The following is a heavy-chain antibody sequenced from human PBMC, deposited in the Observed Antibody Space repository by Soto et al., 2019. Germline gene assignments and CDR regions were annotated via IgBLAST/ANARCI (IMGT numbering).Heavy chain of an antibody. D-gene: IGHD3-3*01. V-gene: IGHV3-9*01. J-gene: IGHJ4*02. Sequence: EVQLVESGGGLVQPGRSLRLSCAASGFTFDDYAMHWVRQAPGKGLEWVSGISWNSGSIGYADSVKGRFTISRDNAKNSLYLQINRLRAEDTALYYCAKAGFWSGYYSLVDYWGQGTLVTVSS. CDR3: AKAGFWSGYYSLVDY. CDR2: ISWNSGSI. CDR1: GFTFDDYA.